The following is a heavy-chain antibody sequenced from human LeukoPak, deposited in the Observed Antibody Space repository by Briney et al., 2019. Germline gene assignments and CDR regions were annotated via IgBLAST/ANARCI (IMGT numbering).Heavy chain of an antibody. V-gene: IGHV1-24*01. CDR2: FDPEDGET. CDR1: GYTLTELS. Sequence: GASVKVSCKVSGYTLTELSMHWVRQAPGKGLEWMGGFDPEDGETIYAQKFQGRVTLTADESTSTAYMELSSLRSEDTAVYYCAREARYYDILTGYYLYYSDYWGQGTLVTVSS. D-gene: IGHD3-9*01. J-gene: IGHJ4*02. CDR3: AREARYYDILTGYYLYYSDY.